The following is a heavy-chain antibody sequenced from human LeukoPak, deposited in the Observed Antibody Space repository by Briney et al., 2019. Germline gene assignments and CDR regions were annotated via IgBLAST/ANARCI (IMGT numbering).Heavy chain of an antibody. J-gene: IGHJ6*03. D-gene: IGHD3-10*01. Sequence: SGTLSLTCAVSGGSISSSNWWSWVRQPPGKGLEWIGEIYHSGSTNYNPSLKRGVTTSVDKYKNQFSLKLSSATAADTAVYYCARLWGVRGAPYYYYMDVWGKGTTVTISS. V-gene: IGHV4-4*02. CDR2: IYHSGST. CDR1: GGSISSSNW. CDR3: ARLWGVRGAPYYYYMDV.